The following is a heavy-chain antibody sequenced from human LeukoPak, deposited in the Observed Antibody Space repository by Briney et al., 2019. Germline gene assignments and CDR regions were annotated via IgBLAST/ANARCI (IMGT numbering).Heavy chain of an antibody. V-gene: IGHV3-23*01. CDR3: AKCGSGSPQFDY. Sequence: GGSPRLSCAAPGFTFTNYAMSWVRQAPGKGLEWVSAISGSGGSTYYADSVKGRFIMSRDNSKNTLYLQMNSLRAEDTAVYYCAKCGSGSPQFDYWGQGTLVTVSS. CDR1: GFTFTNYA. D-gene: IGHD3-10*01. CDR2: ISGSGGST. J-gene: IGHJ4*02.